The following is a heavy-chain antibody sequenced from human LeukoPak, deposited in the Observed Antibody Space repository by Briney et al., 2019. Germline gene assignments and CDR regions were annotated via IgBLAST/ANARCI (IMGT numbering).Heavy chain of an antibody. J-gene: IGHJ5*02. D-gene: IGHD3-9*01. CDR3: ARVIGATYYDILTGYYSP. Sequence: GRSLRLSCAAPGFTFSSYAMHWGRQAPGKGLEWVAVISYDGSNKYYADSVKGRFTISRDNSKNTPYLQMNSLRAEDTAVYYCARVIGATYYDILTGYYSPWGQGTLVTVSS. V-gene: IGHV3-30-3*01. CDR1: GFTFSSYA. CDR2: ISYDGSNK.